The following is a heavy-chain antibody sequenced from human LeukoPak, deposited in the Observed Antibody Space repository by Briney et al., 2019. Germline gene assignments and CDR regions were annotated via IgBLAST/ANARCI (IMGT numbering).Heavy chain of an antibody. CDR3: AKILHCSGGSCYSDYFDY. V-gene: IGHV3-23*01. CDR2: ISGSGGST. CDR1: GFTFSSYA. D-gene: IGHD2-15*01. J-gene: IGHJ4*02. Sequence: GGSLRLSCAASGFTFSSYAMSWVRQAPGKGLVWVSAISGSGGSTYYADSVKGRFTISRDNSKNTLYLQMNSLRAEDTAVYYCAKILHCSGGSCYSDYFDYWGQGTLVTVSS.